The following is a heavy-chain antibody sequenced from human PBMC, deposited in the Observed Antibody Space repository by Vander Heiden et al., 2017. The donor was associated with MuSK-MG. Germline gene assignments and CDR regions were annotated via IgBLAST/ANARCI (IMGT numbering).Heavy chain of an antibody. D-gene: IGHD3-16*01. Sequence: QVQLVQSGAEVKKPGASVKGSCKVSGYTLTELSMHWVRQAPGKGLEWMGGFDPEDGETIYAQKFQGRVTMTEDTSTDTAYMELSSLRSEDTAVYYCATDLGIRSGYDYYGMDVWGQGTTVTVSS. CDR1: GYTLTELS. CDR2: FDPEDGET. CDR3: ATDLGIRSGYDYYGMDV. V-gene: IGHV1-24*01. J-gene: IGHJ6*02.